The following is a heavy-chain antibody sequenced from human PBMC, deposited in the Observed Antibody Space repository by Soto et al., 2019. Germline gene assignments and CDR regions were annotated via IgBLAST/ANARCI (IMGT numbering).Heavy chain of an antibody. CDR3: ARGKYTYGSDY. Sequence: EVQLVESGGGLVQSEGSRRLSCTASGFTFSNYGMNWIRQAPGKGLEWISFISYGSSSTYYADSVKGRFTISRDNAKNSLYLQMNSLRDEDTAVYYCARGKYTYGSDYWGQGAMVTVSS. CDR2: ISYGSSST. V-gene: IGHV3-48*02. CDR1: GFTFSNYG. D-gene: IGHD5-18*01. J-gene: IGHJ4*02.